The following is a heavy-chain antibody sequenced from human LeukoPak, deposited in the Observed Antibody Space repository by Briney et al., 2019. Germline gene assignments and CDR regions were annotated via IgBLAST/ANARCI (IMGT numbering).Heavy chain of an antibody. D-gene: IGHD6-13*01. CDR2: IYYSGST. V-gene: IGHV4-59*01. J-gene: IGHJ3*02. Sequence: SETLSLTCTVSGGSISSYYWSWIRQPPGKGLEWIGYIYYSGSTNYNPSLKSRVTISVDTSKNQFSLKLSSVTAADTAVYYCARDWTAAAGIPNCQRSDAFDIWGQGTMVTVSS. CDR3: ARDWTAAAGIPNCQRSDAFDI. CDR1: GGSISSYY.